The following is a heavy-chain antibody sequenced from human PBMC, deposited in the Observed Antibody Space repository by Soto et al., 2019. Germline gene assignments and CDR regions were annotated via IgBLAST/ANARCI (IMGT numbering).Heavy chain of an antibody. V-gene: IGHV3-74*01. Sequence: LRLSCAASGFTFSSYWMHWVRQAPGKGLVWVSRVNSDGSITNYADAVKGRFTISRDNAKNTLYLQMDGLRAEDTAVYYCARVGATTWYWGQGTLVTVSS. CDR3: ARVGATTWY. CDR2: VNSDGSIT. J-gene: IGHJ4*02. D-gene: IGHD1-26*01. CDR1: GFTFSSYW.